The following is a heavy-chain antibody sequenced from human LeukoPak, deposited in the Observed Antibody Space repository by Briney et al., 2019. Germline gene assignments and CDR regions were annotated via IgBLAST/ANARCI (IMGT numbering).Heavy chain of an antibody. V-gene: IGHV3-11*01. CDR1: GFTFSDYY. CDR3: ARDYYDSSGYYYSDY. J-gene: IGHJ4*02. CDR2: ISSSGSTI. D-gene: IGHD3-22*01. Sequence: GGSLRLSCAASGFTFSDYYMSWIRQAPGKGLEWVSYISSSGSTIYYADSVKGRFTISGDNAKNSLYLQMNSLRAEDTAVYYCARDYYDSSGYYYSDYWGQGTLVTVSS.